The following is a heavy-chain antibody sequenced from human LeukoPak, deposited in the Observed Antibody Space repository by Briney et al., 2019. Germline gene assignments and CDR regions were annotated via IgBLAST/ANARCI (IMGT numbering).Heavy chain of an antibody. CDR3: ARDGKQQLGFDY. J-gene: IGHJ4*02. Sequence: ASVKVSCKASGYTFTSYGISWVRQAPGQGLEWMGWISAYNGKTNHAQNFQGRATMTTDTSTSTAYMELRGLRSDDTAVYYCARDGKQQLGFDYWGQGTLVTVSS. CDR1: GYTFTSYG. D-gene: IGHD6-13*01. CDR2: ISAYNGKT. V-gene: IGHV1-18*01.